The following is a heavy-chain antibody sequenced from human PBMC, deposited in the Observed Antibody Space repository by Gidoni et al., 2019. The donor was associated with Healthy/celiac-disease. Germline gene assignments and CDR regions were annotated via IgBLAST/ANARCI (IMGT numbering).Heavy chain of an antibody. J-gene: IGHJ4*02. CDR1: GFPFSSYC. V-gene: IGHV3-21*01. CDR3: ARDPHYYDSSGYYYFDY. D-gene: IGHD3-22*01. Sequence: EVQLVESGGGLVKPGGALGRSGAASGFPFSSYCMNWVRQAPGKGLEWVSSISSSSSYIYYVDSVKGRFTISRDNAKNSLYLQMNSLRAEDTAVYYCARDPHYYDSSGYYYFDYWGQGTLVTVSS. CDR2: ISSSSSYI.